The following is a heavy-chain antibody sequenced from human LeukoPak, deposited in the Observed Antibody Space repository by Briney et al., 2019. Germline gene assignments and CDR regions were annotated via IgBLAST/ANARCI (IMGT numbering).Heavy chain of an antibody. Sequence: SVEVSCKASVGTFSSYAISWVRQAPGQGLEWMGGIIPIFGTANYAQKFQGRVTITTDESTSTAYMELSSLRSEDTAVYYCARVSRGGGGSSSWYGNYYYMDVWGKGTTVTVSS. CDR3: ARVSRGGGGSSSWYGNYYYMDV. V-gene: IGHV1-69*05. CDR2: IIPIFGTA. D-gene: IGHD6-13*01. J-gene: IGHJ6*03. CDR1: VGTFSSYA.